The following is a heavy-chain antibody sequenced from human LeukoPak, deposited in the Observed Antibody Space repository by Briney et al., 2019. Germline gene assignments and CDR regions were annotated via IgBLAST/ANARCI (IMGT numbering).Heavy chain of an antibody. CDR1: GGTFSSYA. D-gene: IGHD4-17*01. CDR3: ATAVMTTVTNPDY. Sequence: ASVKVSCKASGGTFSSYAISWVRQAPGQGLEWMGGIIPIFGTANYAQKFQGRVTMTEDTSTDTAYMELSSLRSEDTAVYYCATAVMTTVTNPDYWGQGTLVTVSS. CDR2: IIPIFGTA. J-gene: IGHJ4*02. V-gene: IGHV1-69*06.